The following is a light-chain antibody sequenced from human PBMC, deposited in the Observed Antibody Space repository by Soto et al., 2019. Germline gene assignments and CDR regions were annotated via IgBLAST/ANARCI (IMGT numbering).Light chain of an antibody. CDR1: QTISSW. CDR2: KAS. Sequence: DIQMTQSPSTLSGSVGDRVTITCRASQTISSWLAWYQQKPGKAPKLLIYKASTLKSGVPSRFSGSRSGTEFNLTISSLQPDDFATYYCQHYNSYSEALGQGTKVELK. V-gene: IGKV1-5*03. CDR3: QHYNSYSEA. J-gene: IGKJ1*01.